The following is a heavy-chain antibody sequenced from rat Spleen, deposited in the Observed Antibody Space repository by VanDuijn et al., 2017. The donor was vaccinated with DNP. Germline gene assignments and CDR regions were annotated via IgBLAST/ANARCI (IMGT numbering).Heavy chain of an antibody. CDR1: GFSLTNYH. CDR3: ARSPESSYIYFPWAY. D-gene: IGHD1-2*01. V-gene: IGHV2-27*01. CDR2: IQSGGST. J-gene: IGHJ3*01. Sequence: QVQLKESGPGLVQPSQTLSLTCTVSGFSLTNYHVHWVRQPPGKGLEWMGRIQSGGSTYYNSALKSRLSISRDTSKSQVFLKMNSLQTEDTATYYCARSPESSYIYFPWAYWGQGTLVTVSS.